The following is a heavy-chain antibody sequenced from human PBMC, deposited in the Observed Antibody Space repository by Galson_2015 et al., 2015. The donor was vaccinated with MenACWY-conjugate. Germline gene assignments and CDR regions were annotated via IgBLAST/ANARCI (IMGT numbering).Heavy chain of an antibody. CDR3: ARIVGASHFFDY. CDR2: IDPSDSEV. CDR1: GYTFTNYW. J-gene: IGHJ4*02. D-gene: IGHD1-26*01. Sequence: SGAEVKEPGESLAISCKASGYTFTNYWIIWVRQMPGKGLEWMGRIDPSDSEVNYSPSFQGHLTISADKPISTAYLQWSSLKASDTAMYYCARIVGASHFFDYWGQGSLVAVSS. V-gene: IGHV5-10-1*01.